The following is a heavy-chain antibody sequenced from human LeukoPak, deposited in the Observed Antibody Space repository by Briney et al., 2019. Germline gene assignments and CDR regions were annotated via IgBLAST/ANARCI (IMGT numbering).Heavy chain of an antibody. D-gene: IGHD2-2*01. V-gene: IGHV4-31*03. J-gene: IGHJ4*02. CDR1: GGSISSGGYY. CDR2: IYYSGST. CDR3: ARERRSCSSTTCYPLPIDY. Sequence: PSETLSLTCTVSGGSISSGGYYWSWIRQHPGKGLEWIGYIYYSGSTYYNPSLKSRVTISVDTSKNQFSLKLSSVTAADTAVYYCARERRSCSSTTCYPLPIDYWGQGTLVTVSS.